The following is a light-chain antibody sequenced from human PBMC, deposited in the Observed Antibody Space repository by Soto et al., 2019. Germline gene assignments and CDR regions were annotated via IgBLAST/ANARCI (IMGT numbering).Light chain of an antibody. V-gene: IGLV2-14*01. CDR3: SSYTSSSTLYV. CDR1: SSDVGGHNY. CDR2: DVS. J-gene: IGLJ1*01. Sequence: QSALTQPASVSGSPGQSITISCTGTSSDVGGHNYVSWYQQHPGKAPKLMIYDVSNRPSGVSNRFSGSKSGSTASLTISGLQAEDEADYYCSSYTSSSTLYVFGTGTQLTVL.